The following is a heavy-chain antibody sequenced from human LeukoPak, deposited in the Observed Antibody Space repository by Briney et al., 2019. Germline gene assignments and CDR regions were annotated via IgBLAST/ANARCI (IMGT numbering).Heavy chain of an antibody. CDR3: AELGITMIGGV. CDR2: IKEDGSEK. D-gene: IGHD3-10*02. V-gene: IGHV3-7*01. CDR1: GFTFSGSA. Sequence: GGSLRLSCAASGFTFSGSAIHWVRQAPGKGLEWVANIKEDGSEKYYVGSVKGRFTISRDNAKNSLYLQMNSLRAEDTAVYYCAELGITMIGGVWGKGTTVTISS. J-gene: IGHJ6*04.